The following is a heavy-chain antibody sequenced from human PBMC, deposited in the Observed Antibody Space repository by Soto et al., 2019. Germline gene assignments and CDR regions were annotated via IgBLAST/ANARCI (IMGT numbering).Heavy chain of an antibody. CDR1: GYSFTSYW. Sequence: GESLTISCKVSGYSFTSYWIVWVLQMPGKGLEWMGMIYPGDSDTRYSPSFQGQVTISADKSISTAYLQWSSLKASDTAMYYCARQIGYSYGKGYYYYGMDVWGQGTTVTVSS. J-gene: IGHJ6*02. CDR3: ARQIGYSYGKGYYYYGMDV. V-gene: IGHV5-51*01. CDR2: IYPGDSDT. D-gene: IGHD5-18*01.